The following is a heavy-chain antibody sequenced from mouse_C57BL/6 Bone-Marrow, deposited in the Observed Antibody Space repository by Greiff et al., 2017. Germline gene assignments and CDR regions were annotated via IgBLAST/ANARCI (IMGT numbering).Heavy chain of an antibody. CDR1: GFPFSDFY. V-gene: IGHV7-1*01. CDR2: SRNKANDYTT. Sequence: EVQLVESGGGLVQSGRSLRLSCATSGFPFSDFYMEWVRRAPGRGLVGIAASRNKANDYTTEYSAPVTGRFIVSRETSQSFLHLQMNALEADDTAIYYCARDHHYYGFAYWGQGTTLTVSA. CDR3: ARDHHYYGFAY. D-gene: IGHD1-2*01. J-gene: IGHJ2*01.